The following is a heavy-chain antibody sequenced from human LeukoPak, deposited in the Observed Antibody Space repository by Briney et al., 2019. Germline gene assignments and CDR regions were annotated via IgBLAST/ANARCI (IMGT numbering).Heavy chain of an antibody. J-gene: IGHJ6*02. CDR3: ARDPSIAAAGSYYYYGMDV. CDR1: GYTFTGYY. V-gene: IGHV1-2*02. Sequence: ASVKVSCKASGYTFTGYYMHWVRQAPGQGLEWMGWINPNSGGTNYAQKFQGRVTMTRDTSISTAYMELSRLRSDDTAVYYCARDPSIAAAGSYYYYGMDVWGQGTTVTVSS. CDR2: INPNSGGT. D-gene: IGHD6-13*01.